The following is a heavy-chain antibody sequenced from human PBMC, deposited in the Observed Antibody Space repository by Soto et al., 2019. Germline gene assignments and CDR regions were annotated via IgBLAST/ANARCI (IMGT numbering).Heavy chain of an antibody. D-gene: IGHD3-10*01. CDR3: AREGLLWFGELPHVFDY. CDR2: ISYDGSNK. CDR1: GFTFSSYA. Sequence: GGSLRLSCAASGFTFSSYAMHWVRQAPGKGLEWVAVISYDGSNKYYADSVKGRFTISRDNSKNTLYLQMNSLRAEDTAVYYCAREGLLWFGELPHVFDYWGQGTLVTVSS. V-gene: IGHV3-30-3*01. J-gene: IGHJ4*02.